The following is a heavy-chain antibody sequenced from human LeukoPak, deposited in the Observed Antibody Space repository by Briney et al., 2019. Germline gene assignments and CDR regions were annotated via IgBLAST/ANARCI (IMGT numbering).Heavy chain of an antibody. CDR3: ARVLMATIGNWFDP. Sequence: SETLSLTCAVSTYSISDGYYWGWIRQPPGKRLEWIGNIYHDGSTYYNPSLKSRVIVSVDTSKNHFSLKLRSVTAADTAVYYCARVLMATIGNWFDPWGQGTLVTVSS. J-gene: IGHJ5*02. V-gene: IGHV4-38-2*01. CDR1: TYSISDGYY. D-gene: IGHD5-12*01. CDR2: IYHDGST.